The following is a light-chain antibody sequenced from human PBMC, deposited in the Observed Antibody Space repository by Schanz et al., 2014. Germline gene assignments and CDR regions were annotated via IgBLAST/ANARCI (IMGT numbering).Light chain of an antibody. Sequence: QSALTQPRSVSGSPGQSVTISCTGTSSDVGGYNYVSWYQQHTGKAPKLMIYDVSKRPSGVPDRFSGSKSGNTASLTVSGLQAEDEADYYCSSYAGSNNLVFGGGTKLTVL. CDR2: DVS. J-gene: IGLJ2*01. CDR1: SSDVGGYNY. CDR3: SSYAGSNNLV. V-gene: IGLV2-11*01.